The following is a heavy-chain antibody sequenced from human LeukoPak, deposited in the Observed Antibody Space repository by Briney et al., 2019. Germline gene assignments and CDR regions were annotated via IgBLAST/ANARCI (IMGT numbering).Heavy chain of an antibody. V-gene: IGHV3-74*01. J-gene: IGHJ4*02. D-gene: IGHD4-17*01. Sequence: PGGSLRLSCAASGFTFSSYWMHWVRQAPGKGLVWVSRINRDGSSTTYADSVKGRFTISRDNAKNTLYLQMSSLRAEDTAVYYCARTSGALEFDYWGQGTLVTVSS. CDR2: INRDGSST. CDR3: ARTSGALEFDY. CDR1: GFTFSSYW.